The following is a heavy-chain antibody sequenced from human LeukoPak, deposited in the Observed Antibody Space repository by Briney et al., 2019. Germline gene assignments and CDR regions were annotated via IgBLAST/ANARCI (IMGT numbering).Heavy chain of an antibody. Sequence: PGGSLRLSCAASGFTFSSYWMHWVRQAPGKGLVWVSRINSDGSSTSYADSVEGRFTISRDNSKNTLYLQMNSLRAEDTAVYYCAKAGARFGELLYLNPDYWGQGTLVTVSS. CDR3: AKAGARFGELLYLNPDY. CDR1: GFTFSSYW. V-gene: IGHV3-74*01. J-gene: IGHJ4*02. CDR2: INSDGSST. D-gene: IGHD3-10*01.